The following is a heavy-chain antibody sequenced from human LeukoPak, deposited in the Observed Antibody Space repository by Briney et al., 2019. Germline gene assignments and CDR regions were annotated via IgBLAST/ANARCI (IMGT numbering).Heavy chain of an antibody. Sequence: GGSLRLSCAASGFTFSSYWMSWVRQAPGKGLEWVANIKQDGSEKYYVDSVKGRFTISRDNAKNSLYLQMNSLRAEDTAVYYCAREEVVPAARSHDAFDIWGQGTMVTVSS. V-gene: IGHV3-7*01. CDR3: AREEVVPAARSHDAFDI. J-gene: IGHJ3*02. D-gene: IGHD2-2*01. CDR2: IKQDGSEK. CDR1: GFTFSSYW.